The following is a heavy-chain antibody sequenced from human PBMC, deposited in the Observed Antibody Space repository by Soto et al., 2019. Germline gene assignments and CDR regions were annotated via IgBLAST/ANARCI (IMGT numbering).Heavy chain of an antibody. CDR3: ARSAKQLVLNYYGIDV. CDR2: TYYRSKWYN. V-gene: IGHV6-1*01. Sequence: SQTLSLTCAISGDSVSSNSAAWNWIRQSPSRGLEWLGRTYYRSKWYNDYAVSVKSRITINPDTSKNQFSLQLNSVTPEDTAVYYCARSAKQLVLNYYGIDVWGQGTTVTVSS. CDR1: GDSVSSNSAA. D-gene: IGHD6-13*01. J-gene: IGHJ6*02.